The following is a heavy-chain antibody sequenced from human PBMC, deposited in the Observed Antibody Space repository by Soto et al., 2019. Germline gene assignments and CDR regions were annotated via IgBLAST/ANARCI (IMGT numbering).Heavy chain of an antibody. D-gene: IGHD3-10*01. CDR3: ARVFGSGSPFLDY. CDR2: ISSSSSYI. V-gene: IGHV3-21*01. Sequence: GGSLRLSCAASGFTFSSYSMNWVRQAPGKGLEWVSSISSSSSYIYYADSVKGRFTISRDNAKNSLYLQMNSLRAEDTAVYYYARVFGSGSPFLDYWGQGTVVTVSS. J-gene: IGHJ4*02. CDR1: GFTFSSYS.